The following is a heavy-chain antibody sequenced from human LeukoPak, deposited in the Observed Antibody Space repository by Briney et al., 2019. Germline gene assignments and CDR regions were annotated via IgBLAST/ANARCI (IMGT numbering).Heavy chain of an antibody. J-gene: IGHJ4*02. D-gene: IGHD6-19*01. V-gene: IGHV3-53*01. CDR2: ISNDGDT. CDR1: GFTFSSYG. Sequence: GGSLRLSCAASGFTFSSYGMSWVRQAPGKGLECVSVISNDGDTYYADSVKGRFTISRDTSKNTVSLQMNSLRAEDTAVYYCAGDKTTGGWYEFDYWGQGTLVTVSS. CDR3: AGDKTTGGWYEFDY.